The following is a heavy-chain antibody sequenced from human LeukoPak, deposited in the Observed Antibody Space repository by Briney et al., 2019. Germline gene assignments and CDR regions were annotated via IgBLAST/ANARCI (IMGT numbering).Heavy chain of an antibody. CDR2: ISSNSDYI. CDR1: GLSLNSYA. J-gene: IGHJ4*02. CDR3: ARLIPKNYYDSSGYNDY. D-gene: IGHD3-22*01. Sequence: PGGSLTLSCTASGLSLNSYAISWVCQVPGKGLELVSSISSNSDYIYYADSVKGRFTISRDNTKNSLYLHMNSLRAEDTAIYYCARLIPKNYYDSSGYNDYWGQGTLVTVSS. V-gene: IGHV3-21*01.